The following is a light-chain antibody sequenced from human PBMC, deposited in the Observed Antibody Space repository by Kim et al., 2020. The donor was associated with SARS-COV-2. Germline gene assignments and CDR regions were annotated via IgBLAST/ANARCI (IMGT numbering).Light chain of an antibody. CDR3: QQYTSSPKLT. V-gene: IGKV3-20*01. CDR1: QSVNSKH. Sequence: SPGDRVTLSCRASQSVNSKHLAWYQQKPGQAPRLLIYGASSRATGIPDMFSGSGSGTDFTLTISRLEPEDFAVYYCQQYTSSPKLTFGGGTKLEI. CDR2: GAS. J-gene: IGKJ4*01.